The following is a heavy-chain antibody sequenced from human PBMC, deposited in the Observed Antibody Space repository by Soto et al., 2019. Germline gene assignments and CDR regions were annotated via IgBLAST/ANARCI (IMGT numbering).Heavy chain of an antibody. CDR3: ARGVWVTDGGMNYYYYYMDV. CDR2: IIPVLNIT. V-gene: IGHV1-69*02. Sequence: QVQLVQSGAELQKPGSSLRVSCEASGGTLSSYTFNWVRQAPGKGLEWMGRIIPVLNITNNAQNLKGRVTITADKSTSTVYMELSSLRSDDSAIYYCARGVWVTDGGMNYYYYYMDVWGKGSTVTVSS. CDR1: GGTLSSYT. D-gene: IGHD2-21*02. J-gene: IGHJ6*03.